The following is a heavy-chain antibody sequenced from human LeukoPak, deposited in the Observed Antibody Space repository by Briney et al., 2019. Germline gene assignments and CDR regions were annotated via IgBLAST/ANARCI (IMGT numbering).Heavy chain of an antibody. CDR1: GGSFSGYY. Sequence: SETLSLTCAVYGGSFSGYYWSWIRQPPGKGLEWIGEINYSGSTNYNPSLKSRVTISVDTSKNQFSLKLSSVTAADTAVYYCARDGDYDILTGYSNGGYFDYWGQGTLVTVSS. V-gene: IGHV4-34*01. CDR2: INYSGST. D-gene: IGHD3-9*01. J-gene: IGHJ4*02. CDR3: ARDGDYDILTGYSNGGYFDY.